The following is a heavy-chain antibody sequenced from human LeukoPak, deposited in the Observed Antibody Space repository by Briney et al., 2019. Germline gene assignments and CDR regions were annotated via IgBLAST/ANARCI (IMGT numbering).Heavy chain of an antibody. V-gene: IGHV3-53*01. CDR2: IYSGGST. CDR3: AREIRGDQGGFWSGYTNYFDY. Sequence: GGSLRLSCAASGFTVSSNYMSWVRQAPGKGLEWVSVIYSGGSTYYADSVKGRFTISRDNSKNTLYLQMNSLRAEDTAVYDCAREIRGDQGGFWSGYTNYFDYWGQGTLVTVSS. D-gene: IGHD3-3*01. J-gene: IGHJ4*02. CDR1: GFTVSSNY.